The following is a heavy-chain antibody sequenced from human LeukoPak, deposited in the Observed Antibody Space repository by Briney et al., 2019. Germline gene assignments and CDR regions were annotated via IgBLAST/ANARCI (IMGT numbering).Heavy chain of an antibody. CDR1: GGSISSSSYY. Sequence: PSETLSLTCIVSGGSISSSSYYWGWIRQPPGKGLEWIGSIYYSGNTYYNPSLRSRVSISVDTSKNQFSLKLSSVTAADTAVYYCARTPYYYETSDYKDYWGQGTLVTVSS. CDR3: ARTPYYYETSDYKDY. D-gene: IGHD3-22*01. CDR2: IYYSGNT. J-gene: IGHJ4*02. V-gene: IGHV4-39*01.